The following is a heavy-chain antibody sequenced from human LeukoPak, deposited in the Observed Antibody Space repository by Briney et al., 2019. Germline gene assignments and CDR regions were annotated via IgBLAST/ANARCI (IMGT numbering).Heavy chain of an antibody. CDR2: ISYDGSNK. V-gene: IGHV3-30*03. J-gene: IGHJ3*02. Sequence: GRSLRLSCAASGFTFSSYGMHWVRQAPGKGLEWVAVISYDGSNKYYADSVKGRFTISRDNSKNTLYLQMNSLRAEDTAVYYCAMSTVTTGNAFDIWGQGTMVTVSS. D-gene: IGHD4-17*01. CDR1: GFTFSSYG. CDR3: AMSTVTTGNAFDI.